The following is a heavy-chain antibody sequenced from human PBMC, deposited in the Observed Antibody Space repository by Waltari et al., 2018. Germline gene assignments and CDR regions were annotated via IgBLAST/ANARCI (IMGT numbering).Heavy chain of an antibody. Sequence: EVQLVESGGVVVQPGGSLRLSCAASGFTFDDYARHWVLHAPGQGLEWVSLISWDGGSTYYADSVKGRFTISRDNSKNSLYLQMNSLRAEDTALYYCAKGWRYYGSGSPPESDYFDYWGQGTLVTVSS. J-gene: IGHJ4*02. CDR1: GFTFDDYA. CDR2: ISWDGGST. CDR3: AKGWRYYGSGSPPESDYFDY. V-gene: IGHV3-43D*03. D-gene: IGHD3-10*01.